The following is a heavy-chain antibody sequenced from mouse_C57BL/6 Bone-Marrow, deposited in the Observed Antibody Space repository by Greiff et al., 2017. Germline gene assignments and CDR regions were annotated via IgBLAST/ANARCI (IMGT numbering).Heavy chain of an antibody. CDR2: IRNKANNHAT. CDR3: TRFSITTVVGYWYFDV. V-gene: IGHV6-6*01. J-gene: IGHJ1*03. CDR1: GFTFSDAW. D-gene: IGHD1-1*01. Sequence: EVKLEESGGGLVQPGGSMKLSCAASGFTFSDAWMDWVRQSPEKGLEWVAEIRNKANNHATYYAESVKGRFTISRDDSKSSVYLQMNSLRAEDTGIYYCTRFSITTVVGYWYFDVWGTGTTVTVSS.